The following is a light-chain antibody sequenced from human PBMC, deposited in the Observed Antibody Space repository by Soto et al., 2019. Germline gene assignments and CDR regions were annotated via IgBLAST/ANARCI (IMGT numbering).Light chain of an antibody. V-gene: IGLV2-8*01. CDR1: KNDIGVYDF. J-gene: IGLJ1*01. CDR2: EVV. Sequence: QSALTQPPSASGSPGQSVTISCSGTKNDIGVYDFVSWYQHHPGKAPRLIIYEVVQRPSGVPDRFSGSKSGNTASQTVSGLQAADEADYFCKSYAGSNTYVFGSGTKLIVL. CDR3: KSYAGSNTYV.